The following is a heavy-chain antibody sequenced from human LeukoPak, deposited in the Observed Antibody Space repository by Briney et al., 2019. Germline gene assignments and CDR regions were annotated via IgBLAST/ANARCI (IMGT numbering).Heavy chain of an antibody. CDR3: ARDAVSGSYGPEYFHY. V-gene: IGHV3-11*04. D-gene: IGHD1-26*01. J-gene: IGHJ4*02. Sequence: GGSLRLSCAASGFTFSDYYMSWIRQAPGKGLEWVSYISSSGSTIYYADSVKGRFTISRDNAKNSLDLQMNSLGAEDTAVYYCARDAVSGSYGPEYFHYWGQGTLVTVSS. CDR2: ISSSGSTI. CDR1: GFTFSDYY.